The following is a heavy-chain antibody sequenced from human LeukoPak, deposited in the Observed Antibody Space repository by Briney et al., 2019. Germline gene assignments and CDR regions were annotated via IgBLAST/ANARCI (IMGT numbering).Heavy chain of an antibody. V-gene: IGHV3-73*01. CDR2: IRSKANSYET. Sequence: PGGSLKLSCAASGFTFSGSAMHWVRQASGKGLEWVGRIRSKANSYETAYAASVKGRFTISRDDSKNTAYLQMNSLKTEDTAVYYCTRLGDSSGYYSDAFDIWGQGTMVTVSS. CDR1: GFTFSGSA. CDR3: TRLGDSSGYYSDAFDI. J-gene: IGHJ3*02. D-gene: IGHD3-22*01.